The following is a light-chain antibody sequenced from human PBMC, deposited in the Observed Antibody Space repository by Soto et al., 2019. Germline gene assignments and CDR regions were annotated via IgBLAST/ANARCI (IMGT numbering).Light chain of an antibody. CDR3: QQYNSYRT. Sequence: IQMYQSPSTLSASVGDRVSITCRASQSNSRWLAWYQQKPGKAPNLLIHDASSLERGVPSRSSGSGSGTEFTLTISSLQPDDFATYYCQQYNSYRTFGQGTMV. V-gene: IGKV1-5*01. CDR1: QSNSRW. J-gene: IGKJ1*01. CDR2: DAS.